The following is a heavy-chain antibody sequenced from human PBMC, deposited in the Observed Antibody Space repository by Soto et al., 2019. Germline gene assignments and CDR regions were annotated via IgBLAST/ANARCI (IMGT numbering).Heavy chain of an antibody. Sequence: QITLKESGPTLVKPTQTLTLTCTFSGFSLTTSGVGVGWVRQPPGKALEWLALIFWDDDKRYSPSLRSRLTITKDTSKNQVVLTMTDVDPVDTATYYCAHHSYTSSWRTFVDYWGQGTLVTVSS. J-gene: IGHJ4*02. CDR2: IFWDDDK. CDR3: AHHSYTSSWRTFVDY. CDR1: GFSLTTSGVG. D-gene: IGHD6-13*01. V-gene: IGHV2-5*02.